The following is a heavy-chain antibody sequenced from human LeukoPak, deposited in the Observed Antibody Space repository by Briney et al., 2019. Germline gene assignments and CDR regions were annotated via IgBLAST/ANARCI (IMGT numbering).Heavy chain of an antibody. CDR3: AKVRSGNNYYFDY. CDR1: GFTFSDFA. V-gene: IGHV3-23*01. D-gene: IGHD1/OR15-1a*01. J-gene: IGHJ4*02. CDR2: MSASGSHT. Sequence: GGSLRLSCAASGFTFSDFAMSWVRQAPGKGLEWVSGMSASGSHTHSADFVKGRFTISRDNFKNTLYPQMNGLRVEDTAVYYCAKVRSGNNYYFDYWGQGTLVTVSS.